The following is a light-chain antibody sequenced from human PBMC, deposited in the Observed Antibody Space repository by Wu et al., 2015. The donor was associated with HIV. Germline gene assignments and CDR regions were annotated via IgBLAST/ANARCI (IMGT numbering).Light chain of an antibody. V-gene: IGKV3-20*01. CDR2: SAS. J-gene: IGKJ3*01. CDR3: QQYRT. Sequence: EFVLTQSPGTLSLSPGERATLSCEASQTIARSHLAWYQQKPGQPPRLLIYSASSRAPGIPDRFSGSGSRTDFTLTISRLEPEDFAVYFCQQYRTFGPGTKVDIK. CDR1: QTIARSH.